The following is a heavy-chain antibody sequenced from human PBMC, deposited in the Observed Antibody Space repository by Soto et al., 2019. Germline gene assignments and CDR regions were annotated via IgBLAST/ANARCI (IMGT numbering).Heavy chain of an antibody. J-gene: IGHJ4*02. CDR2: IRSKANSYAT. CDR1: GFTFSGSA. V-gene: IGHV3-73*02. CDR3: TRHGRENDY. Sequence: EVQLVESGGGLVQPGGSLKLSCAASGFTFSGSAMHWVRQASGKGLEWVGRIRSKANSYATAYAASVKGRFTISRDDSKNTAYLQMNSLKTEDTAVYYCTRHGRENDYWGQGTLFTVSS.